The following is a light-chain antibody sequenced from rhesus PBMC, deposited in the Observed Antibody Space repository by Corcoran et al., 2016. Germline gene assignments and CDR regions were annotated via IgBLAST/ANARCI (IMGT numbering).Light chain of an antibody. CDR3: QQHNSYPIT. CDR1: QGISKY. J-gene: IGKJ3*01. CDR2: YAS. Sequence: DIQMTQSPSSLSASVGDTVTITCRASQGISKYLAWYQQKPGKAPKPLIYYASNLERGVPSRSSGSGSWTDLPLTISSLQPEDFATYYCQQHNSYPITFGPGTKLDIK. V-gene: IGKV1S14*01.